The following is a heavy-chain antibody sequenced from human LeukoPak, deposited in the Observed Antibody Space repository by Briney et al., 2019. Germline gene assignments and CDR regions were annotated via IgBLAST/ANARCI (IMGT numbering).Heavy chain of an antibody. CDR3: ARGKRFGDFNWFDP. Sequence: PSETLSLTCAVYGGSFSGYYWSWIRQPPGKGLEWIGEINHSGSTNYNPSLKSRVTFSVDTSKNQFFLKLSSVTAADTAVYYCARGKRFGDFNWFDPWGQGTLVTVSS. CDR2: INHSGST. D-gene: IGHD3-10*01. J-gene: IGHJ5*02. CDR1: GGSFSGYY. V-gene: IGHV4-34*01.